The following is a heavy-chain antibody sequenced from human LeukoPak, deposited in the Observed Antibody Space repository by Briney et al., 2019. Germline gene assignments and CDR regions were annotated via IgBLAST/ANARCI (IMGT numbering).Heavy chain of an antibody. Sequence: GGSLRLSCAASGFTFSSHWMHWVRQAPEKGLVGVAHINADGSGTYYADSVKGRFTISRDNSKNTLYLQMNSLRAEDTAVYYCAVTYYDFWSGYPDYWGQGTLVTVSS. CDR1: GFTFSSHW. CDR3: AVTYYDFWSGYPDY. D-gene: IGHD3-3*01. J-gene: IGHJ4*02. V-gene: IGHV3-74*01. CDR2: INADGSGT.